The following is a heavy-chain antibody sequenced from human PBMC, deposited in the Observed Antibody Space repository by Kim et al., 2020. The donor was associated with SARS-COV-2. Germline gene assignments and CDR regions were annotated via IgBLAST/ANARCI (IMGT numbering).Heavy chain of an antibody. CDR1: GFTFSSYG. D-gene: IGHD3-22*01. Sequence: GGSLRLSCAASGFTFSSYGMHWVRQAPGKGLEWVAVIWYDGSNKYYADSVKGRFTISRDNSKNTLYLQMNSLRAEDTAVYYCARDHGLYYDSSGYYPDYWGQGTLVTVSS. CDR2: IWYDGSNK. J-gene: IGHJ4*02. V-gene: IGHV3-33*01. CDR3: ARDHGLYYDSSGYYPDY.